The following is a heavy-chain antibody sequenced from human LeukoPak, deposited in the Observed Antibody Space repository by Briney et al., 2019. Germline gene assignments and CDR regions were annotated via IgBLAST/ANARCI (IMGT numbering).Heavy chain of an antibody. D-gene: IGHD6-13*01. J-gene: IGHJ4*02. Sequence: GGSLRLSCAASGFTFSNSAMSWVRQAPGKGLEWVGRIKSKTDGGTTDYAAPVKGRFTISRDDSKNTLYLQMNSLKTEDTAAYYCTTETLPTIAAAGFGYYFDYWGQGTLVTVSS. V-gene: IGHV3-15*01. CDR3: TTETLPTIAAAGFGYYFDY. CDR2: IKSKTDGGTT. CDR1: GFTFSNSA.